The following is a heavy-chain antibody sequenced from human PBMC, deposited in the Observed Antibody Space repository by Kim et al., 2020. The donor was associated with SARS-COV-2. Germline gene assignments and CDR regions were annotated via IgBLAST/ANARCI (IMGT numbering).Heavy chain of an antibody. CDR1: GFTFSNYA. Sequence: GGSLRLSCAASGFTFSNYAMTWVRQAPGKGLEWVPVISGSGGTTYSADSVKGRFTISRDNSKDMLYLQMNSLRAEDTAVYYCAKIRGVRLHDAFDIWGQGTMVTVSS. CDR2: ISGSGGTT. D-gene: IGHD3-10*01. J-gene: IGHJ3*02. CDR3: AKIRGVRLHDAFDI. V-gene: IGHV3-23*01.